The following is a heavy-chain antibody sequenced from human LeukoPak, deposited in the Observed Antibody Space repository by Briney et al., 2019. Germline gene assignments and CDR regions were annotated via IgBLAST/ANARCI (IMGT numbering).Heavy chain of an antibody. Sequence: GGSLRLSCAASGFTFSSYGMHWVRQAPGKGLEWVAVISYDGSSKYYADSVKGRFTISRDNSKNTLYLQMNSLRAEDTAVYYCAKDLASTSPGYNYGMDVWGKGTTVTVSS. D-gene: IGHD5-24*01. CDR1: GFTFSSYG. V-gene: IGHV3-30*18. CDR2: ISYDGSSK. J-gene: IGHJ6*04. CDR3: AKDLASTSPGYNYGMDV.